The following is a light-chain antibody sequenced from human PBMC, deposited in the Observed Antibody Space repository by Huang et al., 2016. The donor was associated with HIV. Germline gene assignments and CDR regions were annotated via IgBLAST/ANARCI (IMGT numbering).Light chain of an antibody. CDR2: GAS. J-gene: IGKJ3*01. V-gene: IGKV3-15*01. Sequence: IVMTQSPATLSVSPGERAALTCRASQTVDSDLAWYQQKPGQAPRLLIYGASTRATGIPARFSGSGSGTEFTLTISSLQSEDFAVYYCQQYKNWPRTFGPGTTVDIK. CDR3: QQYKNWPRT. CDR1: QTVDSD.